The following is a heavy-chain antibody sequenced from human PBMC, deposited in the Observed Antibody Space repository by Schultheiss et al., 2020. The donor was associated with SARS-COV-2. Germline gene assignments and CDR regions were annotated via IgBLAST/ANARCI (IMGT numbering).Heavy chain of an antibody. CDR3: ARSDSSSWYHGAFDI. Sequence: GGSLRLSCAASGFTFSNAWMSWVRQAPGKGLEWVAVISYDGSNKYYADSVKGRFTISRDNSKNTLYLQMNSLRAEDTAVYYCARSDSSSWYHGAFDIWGQGTMVTVSS. CDR1: GFTFSNAW. CDR2: ISYDGSNK. D-gene: IGHD6-13*01. V-gene: IGHV3-30*03. J-gene: IGHJ3*02.